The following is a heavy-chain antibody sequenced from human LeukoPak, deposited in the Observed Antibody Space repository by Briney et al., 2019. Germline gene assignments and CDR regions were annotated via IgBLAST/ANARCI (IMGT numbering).Heavy chain of an antibody. CDR2: MNPNSGNT. CDR3: ARGQVAVAGTSTNFDY. V-gene: IGHV1-8*03. Sequence: ASVKVSCKASGYTFTSYDINWVRQATGQGLEWMGWMNPNSGNTGYAQKFQGRVTVTRNTSISTAYMELSSLRSEDTAVYYCARGQVAVAGTSTNFDYWGQGTLVTVSS. D-gene: IGHD6-19*01. J-gene: IGHJ4*02. CDR1: GYTFTSYD.